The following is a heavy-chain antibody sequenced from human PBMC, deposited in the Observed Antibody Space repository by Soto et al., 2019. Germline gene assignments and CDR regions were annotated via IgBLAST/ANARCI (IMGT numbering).Heavy chain of an antibody. CDR2: INDSGDI. V-gene: IGHV4-34*02. D-gene: IGHD3-10*01. CDR1: GGSFSGYQ. CDR3: ARGLILWFGELSRRGGYYYYMDV. Sequence: QVQLQQWGAGLLKPSETLSLTCAVYGGSFSGYQWSWIRQTPGKGLEWIGGINDSGDINYNPSLKSRVTILVDAAKKQISLKLSSVTAADTAVYYCARGLILWFGELSRRGGYYYYMDVWDKGTTVTVSS. J-gene: IGHJ6*03.